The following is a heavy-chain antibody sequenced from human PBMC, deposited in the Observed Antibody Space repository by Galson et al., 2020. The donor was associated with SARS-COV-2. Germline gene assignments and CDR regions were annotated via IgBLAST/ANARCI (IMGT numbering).Heavy chain of an antibody. Sequence: SETLSLTCTVSGDTVSSGGYSWAWIPQPQGQPPEWIANIFYSGRYYTGSDAYSPSLTSRVTISSDTSKNQFSMELWSVTASDTAVYHCARGGVVGTAVYFDYWGQGALVVVSS. CDR1: GDTVSSGGYS. CDR2: IFYSGRY. V-gene: IGHV4-61*08. D-gene: IGHD3-3*01. J-gene: IGHJ4*02. CDR3: ARGGVVGTAVYFDY.